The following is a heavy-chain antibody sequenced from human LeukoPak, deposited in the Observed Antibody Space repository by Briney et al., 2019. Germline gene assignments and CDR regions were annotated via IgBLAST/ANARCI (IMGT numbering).Heavy chain of an antibody. V-gene: IGHV3-30*04. CDR1: GFNFSSYA. Sequence: PGRSLRLSCAASGFNFSSYAMHWVRQAPGKGLEWVAVISYDGSNKYYADSVKGRFTISRDNSKNTLYLQMNSLRAEDTAVYYCARAAWLDKYFDYWGQGTLVTVSS. CDR3: ARAAWLDKYFDY. D-gene: IGHD6-19*01. CDR2: ISYDGSNK. J-gene: IGHJ4*02.